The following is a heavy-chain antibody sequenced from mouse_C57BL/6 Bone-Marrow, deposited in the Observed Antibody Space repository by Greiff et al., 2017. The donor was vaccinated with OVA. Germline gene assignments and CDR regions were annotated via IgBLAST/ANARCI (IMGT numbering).Heavy chain of an antibody. D-gene: IGHD2-5*01. CDR2: IDPNSGGT. CDR3: ARRAYYSNWYFDV. J-gene: IGHJ1*03. Sequence: VQLKQPGAELVKPGASVKLSCKASGYTFTSYWMHWVKQRPGRGLEWIGRIDPNSGGTKYNEKFKSKATLTVDKPSSTAYMQLSSLTSEDSAVYYCARRAYYSNWYFDVWGTGTTVTVSS. V-gene: IGHV1-72*01. CDR1: GYTFTSYW.